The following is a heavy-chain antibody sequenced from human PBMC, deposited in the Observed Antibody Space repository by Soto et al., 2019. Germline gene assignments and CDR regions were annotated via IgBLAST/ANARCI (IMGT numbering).Heavy chain of an antibody. Sequence: PSETLSLTCTVSGGSISSYYWSWIRQPPGKGLEWIGYIYYSGSTNYNPSLKSRVTISVDTSKNQFSLKLSSVTAADTAVYYCARSAGIVGATDYFDYWGQGTLVTVSS. CDR3: ARSAGIVGATDYFDY. CDR1: GGSISSYY. D-gene: IGHD1-26*01. CDR2: IYYSGST. J-gene: IGHJ4*02. V-gene: IGHV4-59*12.